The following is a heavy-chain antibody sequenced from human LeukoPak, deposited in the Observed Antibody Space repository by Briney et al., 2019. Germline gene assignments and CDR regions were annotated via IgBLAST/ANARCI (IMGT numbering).Heavy chain of an antibody. J-gene: IGHJ6*03. CDR1: GFTFTSSA. Sequence: ASVEVSCKASGFTFTSSAMQWVRQARGQRLEWIGWIVVGSGNTNYAQKFQERVTITRDMSTSTAYMELSSLRSEDTAVYYCAADQRFGYTDYYYYMDVWGKGTTVTVSS. V-gene: IGHV1-58*02. CDR2: IVVGSGNT. CDR3: AADQRFGYTDYYYYMDV. D-gene: IGHD5-24*01.